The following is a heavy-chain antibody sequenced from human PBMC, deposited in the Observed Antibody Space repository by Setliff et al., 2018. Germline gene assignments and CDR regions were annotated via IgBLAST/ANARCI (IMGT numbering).Heavy chain of an antibody. V-gene: IGHV5-51*01. D-gene: IGHD1-26*01. CDR1: GYIFANYW. CDR2: IYPGDSDT. J-gene: IGHJ3*02. CDR3: AGGGHYHLDALDI. Sequence: GESLKISCQVSGYIFANYWIAWVRQMPGKGLEWMGIIYPGDSDTRYSPSFQGQVTISADRSITTAYLQWSSLKASDVAMYYCAGGGHYHLDALDIWGQGTLVTVSS.